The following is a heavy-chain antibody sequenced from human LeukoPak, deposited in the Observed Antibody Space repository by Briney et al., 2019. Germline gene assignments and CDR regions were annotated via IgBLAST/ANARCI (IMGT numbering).Heavy chain of an antibody. CDR1: GGTFSSYA. D-gene: IGHD3-22*01. V-gene: IGHV1-69*04. CDR2: IIPILGIA. CDR3: ARYYYDSSGPNMAFDI. Sequence: ASVKVSCKASGGTFSSYAISWVRQAPGQGLEWIGRIIPILGIANYAQKFQGRVTITADKSTSTAYMELSSLRSEDTAVYYCARYYYDSSGPNMAFDIWGQGTMVTVSS. J-gene: IGHJ3*02.